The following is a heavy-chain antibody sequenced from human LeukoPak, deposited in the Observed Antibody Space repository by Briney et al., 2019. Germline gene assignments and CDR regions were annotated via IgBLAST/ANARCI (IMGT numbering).Heavy chain of an antibody. D-gene: IGHD4-17*01. CDR2: INHSGST. J-gene: IGHJ4*02. CDR1: GGSFSGYY. Sequence: SETLSLTCAVYGGSFSGYYWSWIRQPPGKGLEWIGEINHSGSTNYNPSLKSRVTISVDTSKNQFSLKLSSVTAADTAVYYCASLSIFDYGDYGTQRGYFDYWGQGTLVTVSS. V-gene: IGHV4-34*01. CDR3: ASLSIFDYGDYGTQRGYFDY.